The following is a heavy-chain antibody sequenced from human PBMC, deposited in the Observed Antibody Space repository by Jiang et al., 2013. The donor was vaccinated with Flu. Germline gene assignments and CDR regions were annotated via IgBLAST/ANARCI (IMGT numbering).Heavy chain of an antibody. CDR1: GYTFTSQY. V-gene: IGHV1-46*01. CDR2: INPSGGTT. CDR3: ARGGQRRASWGYYFDY. J-gene: IGHJ4*02. D-gene: IGHD3-16*01. Sequence: VQLVESGAEVEKPGASVKVSCEASGYTFTSQYIHWVRQAPGQGLEWMGIINPSGGTTRFAQKFQGRVAMTRDTSTSTVYMELSSLRSEDTAVYYCARGGQRRASWGYYFDYWGQGTLVTVSS.